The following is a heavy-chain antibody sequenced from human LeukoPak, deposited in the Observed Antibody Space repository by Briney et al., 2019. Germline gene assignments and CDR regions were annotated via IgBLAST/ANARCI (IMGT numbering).Heavy chain of an antibody. V-gene: IGHV3-21*01. CDR2: ISSSSGYL. CDR3: ARLNSNLFDY. J-gene: IGHJ4*02. CDR1: GFNFIYYS. Sequence: GSLRLSCAASGFNFIYYSMKWVRQAPGKGLEWVSSISSSSGYLYYADSVKGRFTISRDNAKNSLYLQMNSLRAEDTAVYYCARLNSNLFDYWGQGTLVTVCS. D-gene: IGHD1-1*01.